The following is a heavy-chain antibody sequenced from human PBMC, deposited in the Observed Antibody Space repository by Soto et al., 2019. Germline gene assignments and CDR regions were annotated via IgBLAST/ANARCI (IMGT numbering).Heavy chain of an antibody. CDR1: GDSVSSNSSA. CDR2: TYYRSKWYN. V-gene: IGHV6-1*01. D-gene: IGHD5-18*01. J-gene: IGHJ4*02. Sequence: SQTLSLTCAMSGDSVSSNSSAWNWIRQSPLRGLEWLGRTYYRSKWYNDYAVSVKSRITINPDTSENQFSLQLNSVTPEDTSVNYCARSERYRSQYSSDYWGQGTQVTVSS. CDR3: ARSERYRSQYSSDY.